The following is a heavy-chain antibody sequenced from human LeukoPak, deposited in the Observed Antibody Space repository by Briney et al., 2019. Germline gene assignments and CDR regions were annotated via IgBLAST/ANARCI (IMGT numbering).Heavy chain of an antibody. Sequence: PGGSLRLSCAVSGFTFSSYWMHWVRQAPGKGLVWVSRINSDGSTTRYADSVKGRFTISRDNAKNTLYLQMNSLRAEDTAVYYCARQSGYYSYYFDYWGQGTLVTVSS. CDR3: ARQSGYYSYYFDY. CDR2: INSDGSTT. D-gene: IGHD3-22*01. J-gene: IGHJ4*02. CDR1: GFTFSSYW. V-gene: IGHV3-74*01.